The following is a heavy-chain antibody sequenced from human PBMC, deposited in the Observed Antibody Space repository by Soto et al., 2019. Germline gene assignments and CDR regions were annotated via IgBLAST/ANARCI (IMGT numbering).Heavy chain of an antibody. V-gene: IGHV3-23*01. CDR3: AKDPDIVVVYYMDV. D-gene: IGHD2-2*01. Sequence: GGSLRLSCAASGFTFSSYAMSWVRQAPGKGLEWVSAIRGSGGSTYYADSVKGRFTISRDNSKNTLYLQMNSLRADDTAVDYCAKDPDIVVVYYMDVWGKGTTVTVSS. CDR2: IRGSGGST. J-gene: IGHJ6*03. CDR1: GFTFSSYA.